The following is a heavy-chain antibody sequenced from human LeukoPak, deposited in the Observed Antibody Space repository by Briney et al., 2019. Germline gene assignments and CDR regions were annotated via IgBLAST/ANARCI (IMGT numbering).Heavy chain of an antibody. CDR1: GGSISSGSYY. D-gene: IGHD2-15*01. V-gene: IGHV4-61*02. CDR2: IYTSGST. J-gene: IGHJ6*03. Sequence: SETLSLTCTVSGGSISSGSYYWSWIRQPAGKGLEWLGRIYTSGSTNYNPSLKSRVTISVDTSKNQFSLKLSSVTAADTAVYYCARDSVDCSGGGCYLGLYYSYMDVGGKGTAVTISS. CDR3: ARDSVDCSGGGCYLGLYYSYMDV.